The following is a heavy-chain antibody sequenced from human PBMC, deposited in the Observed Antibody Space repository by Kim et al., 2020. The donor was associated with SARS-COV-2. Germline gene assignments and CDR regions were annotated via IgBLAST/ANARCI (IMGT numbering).Heavy chain of an antibody. V-gene: IGHV4-31*03. Sequence: SETLSLTCTVSGGSISSGGYYWSWIRQHPGKGLEWIGYIYYSGSTYYNPSLKSRVTISVDTSKNQFSLKLSSVTAADTAVYYCARTPALYHYTGSSWGQGTLVTVSS. D-gene: IGHD5-12*01. CDR2: IYYSGST. J-gene: IGHJ4*02. CDR1: GGSISSGGYY. CDR3: ARTPALYHYTGSS.